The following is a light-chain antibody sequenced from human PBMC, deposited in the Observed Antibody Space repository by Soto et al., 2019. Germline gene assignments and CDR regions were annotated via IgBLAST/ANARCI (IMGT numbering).Light chain of an antibody. V-gene: IGLV2-23*02. Sequence: QSALTQPASMSGSPGQSITISCTGTSGDVGSYYPVSWFQQHPGKAPKLIIYEVNKRPSGVSDRFSVSKSGNTASLTISGLQAADEAEYYCCSYAGDTTFFVFGTGTKLTVL. CDR2: EVN. J-gene: IGLJ1*01. CDR3: CSYAGDTTFFV. CDR1: SGDVGSYYP.